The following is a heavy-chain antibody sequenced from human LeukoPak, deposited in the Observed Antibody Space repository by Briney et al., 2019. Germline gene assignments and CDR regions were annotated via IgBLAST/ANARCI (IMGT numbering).Heavy chain of an antibody. V-gene: IGHV4-59*01. D-gene: IGHD6-19*01. J-gene: IGHJ5*02. Sequence: SETLSLTCTVSGGSISSYYWSWIRQPPGKGLEWIGYIYYSGSTNYNPSLKSRVTISVDTSKNQFSLKLSSVTAADTAVYYCARGSVAGGRWFDPWGQGTLVTVSS. CDR1: GGSISSYY. CDR2: IYYSGST. CDR3: ARGSVAGGRWFDP.